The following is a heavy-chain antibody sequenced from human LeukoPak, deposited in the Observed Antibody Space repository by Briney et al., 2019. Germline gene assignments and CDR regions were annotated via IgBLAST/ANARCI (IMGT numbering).Heavy chain of an antibody. V-gene: IGHV4-4*09. D-gene: IGHD1/OR15-1a*01. CDR3: ARSIIGTRSKFDY. CDR2: IYNSGTT. J-gene: IGHJ4*02. Sequence: PSETLSLTCTVSGGSISSNYWSWIRQPPGKGLEWIGYIYNSGTTNYNPSLKGRVTLSIDTSKNQLSLKLSSVTAADTAVYSCARSIIGTRSKFDYWGQGTLVTVSS. CDR1: GGSISSNY.